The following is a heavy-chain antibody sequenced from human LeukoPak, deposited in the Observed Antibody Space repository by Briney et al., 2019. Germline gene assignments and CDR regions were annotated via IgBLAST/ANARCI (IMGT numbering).Heavy chain of an antibody. Sequence: VSVKVSCKASGYTFTSYYMHWVRQAPGQGLEWMGIINPRGGSTSYAQKFQGRVTMTRDTSTSTVYMELSSLRSEDTAVYYCARGYCSGGSCPGRFDNWGQGTLVIVSS. CDR3: ARGYCSGGSCPGRFDN. V-gene: IGHV1-46*01. CDR1: GYTFTSYY. CDR2: INPRGGST. J-gene: IGHJ4*02. D-gene: IGHD2-15*01.